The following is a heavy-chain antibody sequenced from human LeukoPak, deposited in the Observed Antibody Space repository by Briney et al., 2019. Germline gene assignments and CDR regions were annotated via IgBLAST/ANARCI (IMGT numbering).Heavy chain of an antibody. Sequence: GGSLRLSCAASGFTFSSYAMHWVRQAPDKGLEWVAVISYDGSNKYYADSVKGRFTMPRDNSKNTLFLQMNSLRAEDTAVYYCARDRSGTGPAVLYYFDYWGQGTLVTVSS. CDR1: GFTFSSYA. V-gene: IGHV3-30*04. D-gene: IGHD1-26*01. CDR2: ISYDGSNK. J-gene: IGHJ4*02. CDR3: ARDRSGTGPAVLYYFDY.